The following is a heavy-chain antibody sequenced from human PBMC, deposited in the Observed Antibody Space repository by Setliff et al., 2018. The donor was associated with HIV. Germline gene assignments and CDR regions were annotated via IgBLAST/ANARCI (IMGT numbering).Heavy chain of an antibody. J-gene: IGHJ4*02. D-gene: IGHD1-1*01. CDR2: IYWDGDK. CDR1: GDSLTSGYY. CDR3: THVNNFRSVYVAS. Sequence: TLSLTCNVSGDSLTSGYYWAWIRQPPGKGPEWLALIYWDGDKRYNPSLRDRLTITKATSNNHVVLMMSNMDPADTATYYCTHVNNFRSVYVASWGQGTLVT. V-gene: IGHV2-5*02.